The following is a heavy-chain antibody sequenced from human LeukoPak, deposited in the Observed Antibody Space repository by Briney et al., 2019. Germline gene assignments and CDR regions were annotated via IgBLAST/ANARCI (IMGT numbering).Heavy chain of an antibody. Sequence: GGSLTLSCAASGFTFSSDAMHWVRQAPGRGLEYVSAISSNGGTTHYGNSVKGRFTISRDNSKNTLYLQMGSLRDEDMAVYFCARSSGYGYYFDYWGQGTLVTVSS. CDR2: ISSNGGTT. CDR1: GFTFSSDA. V-gene: IGHV3-64*01. D-gene: IGHD3-22*01. J-gene: IGHJ4*02. CDR3: ARSSGYGYYFDY.